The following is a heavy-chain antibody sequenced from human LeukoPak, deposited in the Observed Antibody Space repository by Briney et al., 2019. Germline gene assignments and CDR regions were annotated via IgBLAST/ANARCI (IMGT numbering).Heavy chain of an antibody. J-gene: IGHJ4*02. D-gene: IGHD3-22*01. V-gene: IGHV1-69*13. CDR2: IIPIFGTA. CDR1: GGTFSSYA. CDR3: ARGPSTWPYYYDSSAYFDY. Sequence: SVKVSCKASGGTFSSYAISWVRQAPGQGLEWMGGIIPIFGTANYAQKFQGRVTITADESTSTAYMELSSLRSEDTAVYYCARGPSTWPYYYDSSAYFDYWGQGTLVTVSS.